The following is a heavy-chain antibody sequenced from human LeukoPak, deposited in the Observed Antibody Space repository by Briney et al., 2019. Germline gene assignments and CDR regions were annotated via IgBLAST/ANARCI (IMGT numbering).Heavy chain of an antibody. CDR1: GFTFSSYA. CDR3: ARARIAALPTTLMDV. V-gene: IGHV3-30-3*01. CDR2: ISSDGSTK. D-gene: IGHD6-6*01. J-gene: IGHJ6*02. Sequence: PGGSLRLSCAASGFTFSSYAMHWIRKAPGKGLEWVEVISSDGSTKYYEDSMRGRFTISRDNSNNTLYLQMNRAEDTAVYYCARARIAALPTTLMDVWGQGTTVTVSS.